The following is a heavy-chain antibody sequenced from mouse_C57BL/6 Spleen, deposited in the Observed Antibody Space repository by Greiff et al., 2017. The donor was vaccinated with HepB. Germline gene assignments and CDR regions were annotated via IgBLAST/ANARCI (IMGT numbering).Heavy chain of an antibody. CDR2: IYPGDGDT. J-gene: IGHJ2*01. D-gene: IGHD2-5*01. V-gene: IGHV1-82*01. Sequence: VQLQQSGPELVKPGASVKISCKASGYAFSSSWMNWVKQRPGKGLEWIGRIYPGDGDTNYNEKFKGKATLTADKSSSTAYMQLSSLTSEDSAVYFCARAYYSNYLYYFDYWGQGTTLTVSS. CDR1: GYAFSSSW. CDR3: ARAYYSNYLYYFDY.